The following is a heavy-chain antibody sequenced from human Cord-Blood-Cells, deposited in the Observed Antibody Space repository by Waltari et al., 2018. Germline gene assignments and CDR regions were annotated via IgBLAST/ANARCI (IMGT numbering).Heavy chain of an antibody. V-gene: IGHV4-34*01. J-gene: IGHJ4*02. CDR1: VGSFSGYS. Sequence: QVQLQQWGAGLLMPSEPLSLTCPVYVGSFSGYSWRWIRQPPGKGLEWIGEINHSGSTNYNPSLKSRVTISVDTSKNQFSLKLSSVTAADTAVYYCARRLLTGDGPPFDYWGQGTLVTVSS. CDR2: INHSGST. D-gene: IGHD7-27*01. CDR3: ARRLLTGDGPPFDY.